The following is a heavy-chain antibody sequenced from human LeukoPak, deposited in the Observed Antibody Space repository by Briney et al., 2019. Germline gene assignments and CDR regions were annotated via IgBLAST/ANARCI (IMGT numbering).Heavy chain of an antibody. J-gene: IGHJ4*02. CDR1: AFIFSGHW. CDR2: IKEDGSER. V-gene: IGHV3-7*01. CDR3: VSFYETY. Sequence: GGSLRLSCEGSAFIFSGHWMNWVRQTPGKGLEWVASIKEDGSERQYVDSVKGRFSISRDNTKGSLFLQMNSLRAEDTAVYYCVSFYETYWGRGTLVTVSS. D-gene: IGHD2/OR15-2a*01.